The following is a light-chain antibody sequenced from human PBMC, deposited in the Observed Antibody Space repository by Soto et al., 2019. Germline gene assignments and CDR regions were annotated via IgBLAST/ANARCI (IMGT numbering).Light chain of an antibody. CDR2: GAS. CDR1: QSVSSSY. J-gene: IGKJ1*01. Sequence: EIVLTQSPGTLSLSPGERATLSCSSSQSVSSSYLAWSQKKPGQAPRLLIYGASSRDTGIPDRVSGSGSGTDVTRTISRLETEDFAVYYCQQYGSSPTTFGHGTKVDIK. V-gene: IGKV3-20*01. CDR3: QQYGSSPTT.